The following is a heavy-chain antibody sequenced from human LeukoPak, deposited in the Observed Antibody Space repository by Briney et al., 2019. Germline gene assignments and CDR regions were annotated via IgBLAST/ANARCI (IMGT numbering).Heavy chain of an antibody. CDR3: AKDLDYYGSGSPSWFDP. CDR1: GFTFSNYA. V-gene: IGHV3-23*01. D-gene: IGHD3-10*01. CDR2: ISGSGGST. Sequence: GGSLRLSCAASGFTFSNYAMSWVRQAPGKGLEWVSAISGSGGSTYYADSVKGRFTISRDNPKNTVYLQMNSLRAEDTAVYYCAKDLDYYGSGSPSWFDPWGQGTLVTVSS. J-gene: IGHJ5*02.